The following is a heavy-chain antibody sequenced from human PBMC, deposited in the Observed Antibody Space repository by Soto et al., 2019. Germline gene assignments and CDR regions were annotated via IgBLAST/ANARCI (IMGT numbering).Heavy chain of an antibody. J-gene: IGHJ3*02. CDR2: IYWNDEK. CDR1: GFSFSTSGVA. Sequence: ESGPTLVNPTQTLTLTCTFSGFSFSTSGVAVGWIRQPPGKALEWLALIYWNDEKRYSPSLKSRLTITKDTSKDQVVLTMTNMDPVNTPTFYCGHGPGRLAVPGTRDFHILGPGTLVNVS. D-gene: IGHD6-19*01. V-gene: IGHV2-5*01. CDR3: GHGPGRLAVPGTRDFHI.